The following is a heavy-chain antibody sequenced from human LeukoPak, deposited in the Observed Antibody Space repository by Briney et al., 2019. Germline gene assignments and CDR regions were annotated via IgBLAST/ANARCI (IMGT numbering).Heavy chain of an antibody. CDR2: IRSKVYGGTT. CDR1: GFTFGDYA. CDR3: TRDRYSGYDYGY. Sequence: SLRLSCTGSGFTFGDYAMTWVRQAPGKGLEWVGFIRSKVYGGTTEYAASVKGRFTISRDDSKNIAYLQMNSLKTEDTAVYYCTRDRYSGYDYGYWGQGTLVTVSS. J-gene: IGHJ4*02. D-gene: IGHD5-12*01. V-gene: IGHV3-49*04.